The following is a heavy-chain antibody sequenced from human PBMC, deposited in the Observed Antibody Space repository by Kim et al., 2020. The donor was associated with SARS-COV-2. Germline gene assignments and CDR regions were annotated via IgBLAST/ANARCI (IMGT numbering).Heavy chain of an antibody. Sequence: SVKVSYKASGGTFSSYAISWVRQAPGQGLEWMGGIIPIFGTANYAQKFQGRVTITADESTSTAYMELSSLRSEDTAVYYCARARITMVRGVILYYFDYWGQGTLVTVSS. D-gene: IGHD3-10*01. CDR1: GGTFSSYA. V-gene: IGHV1-69*13. CDR3: ARARITMVRGVILYYFDY. J-gene: IGHJ4*02. CDR2: IIPIFGTA.